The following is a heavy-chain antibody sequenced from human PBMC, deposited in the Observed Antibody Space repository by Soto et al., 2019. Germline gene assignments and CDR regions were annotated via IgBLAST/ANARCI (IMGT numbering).Heavy chain of an antibody. V-gene: IGHV4-59*12. D-gene: IGHD4-4*01. CDR2: IYYSGDT. J-gene: IGHJ5*02. CDR3: ARGAYNDYSHWFDP. CDR1: GGSISQYY. Sequence: PSETLSLTCTVSGGSISQYYGSCIRQPPGKGLEWIVYIYYSGDTNYIPSLKSRVTMSVDTSKNQFSLKLSSVTAADTAVYFRARGAYNDYSHWFDPWGQGTLVTVSS.